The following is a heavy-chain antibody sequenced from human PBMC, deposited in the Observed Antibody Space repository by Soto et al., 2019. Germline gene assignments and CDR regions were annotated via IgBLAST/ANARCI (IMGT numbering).Heavy chain of an antibody. CDR2: IGSGSP. D-gene: IGHD6-13*01. V-gene: IGHV3-23*01. J-gene: IGHJ5*02. CDR3: ALDLGSSWYHYNSFAP. Sequence: EVQLLESGGGLVQPGGSLRLSCAASGFTFSGYAISWVRQAPGKGLEWVSAIGSGSPFYADSVKGRFTISRDNANSMLYLQMNSLRADDTAVYFCALDLGSSWYHYNSFAPGGQGTLVTVSS. CDR1: GFTFSGYA.